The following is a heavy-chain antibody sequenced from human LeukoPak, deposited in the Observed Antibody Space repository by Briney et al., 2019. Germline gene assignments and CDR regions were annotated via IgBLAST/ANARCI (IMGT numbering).Heavy chain of an antibody. D-gene: IGHD4-23*01. V-gene: IGHV3-30-3*01. Sequence: PGRSLRLSCAASGFTFSSYAMHWVRQAPGKGLEWVAVISYDGSNKYYADSVKGRFTISRDNSKNTLYLQMNSLRAEDTAVYYCARDKGRRSPTVVTPLFYWGQGTLVTVSS. CDR3: ARDKGRRSPTVVTPLFY. CDR1: GFTFSSYA. J-gene: IGHJ4*02. CDR2: ISYDGSNK.